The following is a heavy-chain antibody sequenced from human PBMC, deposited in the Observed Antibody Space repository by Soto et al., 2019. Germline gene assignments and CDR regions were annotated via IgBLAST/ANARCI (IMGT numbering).Heavy chain of an antibody. CDR2: IIPIFGTA. D-gene: IGHD3-3*01. Sequence: SVKVSCKASGGTFSSYAISWVRQAPGQGLEWMGGIIPIFGTANYAQKFQGRVTITADESTSTAYMELSSLRSEDAAVYYCARAHRAYYDFWSGYSRAGLYYYYGMDVWGQGTTVTVSS. CDR1: GGTFSSYA. J-gene: IGHJ6*02. V-gene: IGHV1-69*13. CDR3: ARAHRAYYDFWSGYSRAGLYYYYGMDV.